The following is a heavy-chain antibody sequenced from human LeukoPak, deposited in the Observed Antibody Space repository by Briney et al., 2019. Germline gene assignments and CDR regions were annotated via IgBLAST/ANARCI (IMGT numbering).Heavy chain of an antibody. CDR2: IYHSGST. V-gene: IGHV4-38-2*02. Sequence: SETLSLTCTVSGYSISSGYYWGWIRQPPGKGLEWIGSIYHSGSTNYNPSLKSRVTISVDTSKNQFSLKLSSVTAADTAVYYCARDNLGRGLGELFSGGMDVWGKGTTVTISS. J-gene: IGHJ6*04. CDR1: GYSISSGYY. CDR3: ARDNLGRGLGELFSGGMDV. D-gene: IGHD3-10*01.